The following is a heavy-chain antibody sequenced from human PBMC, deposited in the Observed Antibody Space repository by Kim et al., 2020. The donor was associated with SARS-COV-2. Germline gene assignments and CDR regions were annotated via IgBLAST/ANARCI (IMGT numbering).Heavy chain of an antibody. V-gene: IGHV5-51*01. J-gene: IGHJ4*02. Sequence: RYSPTFQGPVTSSADKSTTTAYLQWSSLKASDTAMYYCARSAGPYDYYFDYWGQGTLITVSS. D-gene: IGHD3-16*01. CDR3: ARSAGPYDYYFDY.